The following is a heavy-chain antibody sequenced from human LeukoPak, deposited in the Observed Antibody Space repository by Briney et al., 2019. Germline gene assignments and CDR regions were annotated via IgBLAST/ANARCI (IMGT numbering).Heavy chain of an antibody. J-gene: IGHJ4*02. CDR1: RLTFRNYG. V-gene: IGHV3-33*01. CDR3: ARKAQYNGHYPLDY. D-gene: IGHD1-7*01. CDR2: IWYDGSNK. Sequence: GGSLRLSCAASRLTFRNYGMHWVRQAPGKGLEWVTFIWYDGSNKYYVDSVKGRFTVSRGNSKNTLYLQMNSLRAEDTALYFCARKAQYNGHYPLDYWGQGTLVTVSS.